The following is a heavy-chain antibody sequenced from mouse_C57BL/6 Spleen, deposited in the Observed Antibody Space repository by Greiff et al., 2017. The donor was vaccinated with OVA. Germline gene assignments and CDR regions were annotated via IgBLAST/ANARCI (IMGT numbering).Heavy chain of an antibody. CDR2: IHPNSGST. V-gene: IGHV1-64*01. CDR1: GYTFTSYW. CDR3: ARWAYSNTFLDY. D-gene: IGHD2-5*01. Sequence: QVQLKQPGAELVKPGASVKLSCKASGYTFTSYWMHWVKQRPGQGLEWIGMIHPNSGSTNYNEKFKSKATLTVDKSSSTAYMQLSSLTSEDSAVYYCARWAYSNTFLDYWGQGTTLTVSS. J-gene: IGHJ2*01.